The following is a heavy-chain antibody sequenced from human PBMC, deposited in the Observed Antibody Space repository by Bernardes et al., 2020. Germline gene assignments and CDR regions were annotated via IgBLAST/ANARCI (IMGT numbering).Heavy chain of an antibody. D-gene: IGHD3-22*01. V-gene: IGHV1-2*06. CDR1: GYSFTDYY. CDR2: INPTSGGT. J-gene: IGHJ4*02. CDR3: ARAVGGGTYDTNGYYSSPGY. Sequence: ASVKVSCKASGYSFTDYYIHWLRQAPGQGLEWMGRINPTSGGTNDVQKFQARVTMTRDTSTSTAYMELSRLRSDDTAVYYCARAVGGGTYDTNGYYSSPGYWGQGTLVTVSS.